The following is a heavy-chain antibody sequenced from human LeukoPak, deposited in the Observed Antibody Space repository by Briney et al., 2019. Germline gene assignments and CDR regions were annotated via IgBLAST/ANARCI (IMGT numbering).Heavy chain of an antibody. Sequence: GGSLRLSCAASGFTFSSYSMNWVRQAPGKGLEWVSSISSSSSYIYYADSVKGRFTISRDNAKNSLYLQMNSLRAEDTAVYYCARGAAAAAPPNNWFDPWGQGTLVTVSS. J-gene: IGHJ5*02. D-gene: IGHD6-13*01. CDR1: GFTFSSYS. V-gene: IGHV3-21*01. CDR3: ARGAAAAAPPNNWFDP. CDR2: ISSSSSYI.